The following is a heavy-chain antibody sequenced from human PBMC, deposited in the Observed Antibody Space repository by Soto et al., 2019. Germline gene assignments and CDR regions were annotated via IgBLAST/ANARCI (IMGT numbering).Heavy chain of an antibody. D-gene: IGHD5-18*01. CDR1: GYTFTSYY. Sequence: ASVKVSCKASGYTFTSYYMHWVRQAPGQGLEWMGIINPSGGSTSYAQKFQGRVTMTRDTSTSTVYMELSSLRSEDTAVYYCARDGIVSGYSYGYYYYGMDVWGQGTTDTVSS. CDR3: ARDGIVSGYSYGYYYYGMDV. CDR2: INPSGGST. J-gene: IGHJ6*02. V-gene: IGHV1-46*01.